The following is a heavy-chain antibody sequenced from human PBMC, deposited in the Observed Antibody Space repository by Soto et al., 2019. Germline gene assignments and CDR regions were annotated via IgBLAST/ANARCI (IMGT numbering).Heavy chain of an antibody. J-gene: IGHJ5*02. CDR3: AKNYYESGSYYLFDA. CDR2: ISASSRST. V-gene: IGHV3-23*01. CDR1: DFTFGDFA. D-gene: IGHD3-10*01. Sequence: LKISCAASDFTFGDFAMSWVRQAPGKGLEWVASISASSRSTYYADSVRGRFSISRDNSKNTLVLQMKILTAADTALYFCAKNYYESGSYYLFDAWGQGTQVTVSS.